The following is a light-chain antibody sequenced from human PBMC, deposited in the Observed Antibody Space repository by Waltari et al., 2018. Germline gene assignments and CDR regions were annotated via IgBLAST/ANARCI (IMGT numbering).Light chain of an antibody. CDR1: TSDIGRL. CDR3: SSYRRGNTLV. J-gene: IGLJ1*01. V-gene: IGLV2-14*02. CDR2: EVT. Sequence: QSALTQPASVSGSPGQSITISCTGTTSDIGRLVSWYQQHPVKVPKLTFFEVTQRPSGVSNRFSGSKSGNTASLTISGLQAEDEADYYCSSYRRGNTLVFGIGTQVTVL.